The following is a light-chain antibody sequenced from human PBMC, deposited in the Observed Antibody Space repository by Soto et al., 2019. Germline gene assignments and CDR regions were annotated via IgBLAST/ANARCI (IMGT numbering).Light chain of an antibody. CDR2: DAS. Sequence: DIQMTQSPSTLSASVGDRVTITCRASESIRTWLAWYQHKPGKAPKFLIYDASTLESGVPSRFSGSGSGTEFTLTISSLQPDDFATYYCQQYNNYPRTFGRGTKVDI. J-gene: IGKJ1*01. V-gene: IGKV1-5*01. CDR1: ESIRTW. CDR3: QQYNNYPRT.